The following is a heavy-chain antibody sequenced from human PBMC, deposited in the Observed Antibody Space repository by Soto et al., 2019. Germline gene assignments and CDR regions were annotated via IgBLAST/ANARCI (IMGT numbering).Heavy chain of an antibody. CDR3: ARVGESSSDWEFDF. J-gene: IGHJ4*02. CDR1: GFTFNIYT. D-gene: IGHD6-19*01. V-gene: IGHV3-21*01. CDR2: ISGGNSHI. Sequence: EVQLVESGGGLVKPGGSLRLSCAASGFTFNIYTMNWVRQAPGKGLEWVSSISGGNSHISYADSARGRFTISRDNAKNSLYLQINSLRAEDTAVYYCARVGESSSDWEFDFWGQGTLVTVSS.